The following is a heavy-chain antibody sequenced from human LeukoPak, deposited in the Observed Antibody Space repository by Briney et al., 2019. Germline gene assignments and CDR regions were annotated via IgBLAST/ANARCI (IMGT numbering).Heavy chain of an antibody. Sequence: GGSLRLSCAASGFIFSTYTLHWFRQAPGKGLEYVSAISGNGADTYYANSLRGRFRISRDNAKNTMFLQMDSLRIDDTAVYYCAREFPGYSFGSCDSWGEGTLVSVSS. CDR1: GFIFSTYT. V-gene: IGHV3-64*01. CDR2: ISGNGADT. D-gene: IGHD5-18*01. J-gene: IGHJ4*02. CDR3: AREFPGYSFGSCDS.